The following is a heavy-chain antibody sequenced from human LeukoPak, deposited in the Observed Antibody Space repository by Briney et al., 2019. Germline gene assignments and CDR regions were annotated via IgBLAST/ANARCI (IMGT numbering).Heavy chain of an antibody. D-gene: IGHD6-19*01. V-gene: IGHV3-74*01. CDR3: ARAHLSVAGRTPVY. CDR2: INNDGSST. CDR1: GFTFSRHW. Sequence: GGSLRLSCAASGFTFSRHWMHWVRQAPGKGLGWVSRINNDGSSTTYANSVRGRFTISRDNAKNTLYLQMNSLRDEDTAVYYCARAHLSVAGRTPVYWGQGTLVTVSS. J-gene: IGHJ4*02.